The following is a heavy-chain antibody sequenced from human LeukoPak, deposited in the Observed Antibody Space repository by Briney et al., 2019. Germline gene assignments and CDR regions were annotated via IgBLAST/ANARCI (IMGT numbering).Heavy chain of an antibody. CDR3: ARSLAPYHYYDSSGYYPHDY. D-gene: IGHD3-22*01. J-gene: IGHJ4*02. CDR1: GGTFTGYY. CDR2: INPHSGGT. Sequence: ASVKVSCKASGGTFTGYYIHWVRQAPGQGLEWMGWINPHSGGTNYAQKFQGGVTMTRDTSITTAYMELRSLRSDDTAVYYCARSLAPYHYYDSSGYYPHDYWGQGTLVTVSS. V-gene: IGHV1-2*02.